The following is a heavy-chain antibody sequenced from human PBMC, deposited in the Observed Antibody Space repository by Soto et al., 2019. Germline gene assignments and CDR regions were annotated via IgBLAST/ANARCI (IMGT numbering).Heavy chain of an antibody. Sequence: QVQLVESGGGVVQPGRSLRLSCAASGFTFSSYGMHWVRQAPGKGLEWVAVISYDGSNKYYADSVKGRFTISRDNSKNTLYLQMNSLRAEDTAVYYCAKDLGATPNYYFDYWGQGTLVTVSS. D-gene: IGHD1-26*01. CDR3: AKDLGATPNYYFDY. CDR1: GFTFSSYG. CDR2: ISYDGSNK. J-gene: IGHJ4*02. V-gene: IGHV3-30*18.